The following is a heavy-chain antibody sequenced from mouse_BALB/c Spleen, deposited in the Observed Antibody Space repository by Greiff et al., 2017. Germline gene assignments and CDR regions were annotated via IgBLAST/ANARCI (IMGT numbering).Heavy chain of an antibody. CDR1: GYAFTNYL. CDR2: INPGSGGT. D-gene: IGHD1-2*01. J-gene: IGHJ3*01. Sequence: QVQLQQSGAELVRPGTSVKVSCKASGYAFTNYLIEWVKQRPGQGLEWIGVINPGSGGTNYNEKFKGKATLTADKSSSTAYMQLSSLTSDDSAVYFCAISSLLRGFAYWGQGTLVTVSA. V-gene: IGHV1-54*01. CDR3: AISSLLRGFAY.